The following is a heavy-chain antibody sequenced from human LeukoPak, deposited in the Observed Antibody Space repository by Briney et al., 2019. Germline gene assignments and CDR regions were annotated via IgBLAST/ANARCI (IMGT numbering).Heavy chain of an antibody. D-gene: IGHD6-13*01. CDR1: GGSVSIYY. Sequence: SETLSLTCTVSGGSVSIYYWSWIRQPPGKALEWIGYIYYSGSTSYNPSLKSRVTISVDTSKNQFSLKLSSVTAADTAVYYCAREGYGSNFYYFDYWGQGTLVTVSS. CDR3: AREGYGSNFYYFDY. J-gene: IGHJ4*02. V-gene: IGHV4-59*02. CDR2: IYYSGST.